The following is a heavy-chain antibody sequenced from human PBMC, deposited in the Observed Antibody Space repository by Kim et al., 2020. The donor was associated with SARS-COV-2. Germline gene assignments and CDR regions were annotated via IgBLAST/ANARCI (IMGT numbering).Heavy chain of an antibody. D-gene: IGHD6-13*01. J-gene: IGHJ4*02. V-gene: IGHV1-8*01. CDR3: ARAFTRADTAGTGY. Sequence: ASVKVSCKASGYTFTSYDINWVRQATGQGLEWMGWMNPNSGNTGYAQKFQGRVTMTRNTSMSTAYMELSSLRSEDTAVYYCARAFTRADTAGTGYWGQGTLVTVSA. CDR1: GYTFTSYD. CDR2: MNPNSGNT.